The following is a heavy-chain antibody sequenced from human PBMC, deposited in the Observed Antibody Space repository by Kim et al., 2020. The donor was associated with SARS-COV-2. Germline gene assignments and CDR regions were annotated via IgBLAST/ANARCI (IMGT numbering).Heavy chain of an antibody. CDR3: ARDEAVAGDFDY. J-gene: IGHJ4*02. V-gene: IGHV3-11*01. Sequence: DDPMKGRFTNTRDNAKDSLYLQMNSLRAEDTAVYYCARDEAVAGDFDYWGQGTLVTVSS. D-gene: IGHD6-19*01.